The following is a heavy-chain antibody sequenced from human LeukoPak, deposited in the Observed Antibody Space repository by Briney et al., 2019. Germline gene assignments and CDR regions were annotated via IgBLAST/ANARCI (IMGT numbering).Heavy chain of an antibody. CDR3: ARFAVAGTYPLFDY. V-gene: IGHV3-21*01. Sequence: GGSLRLSCAASGFTFSSYSMNWVRQAPGKGLEWVSSISSSSSYIYYADSVKGRFTISRENAKNSLYLQMNSLRAEDTAVYYCARFAVAGTYPLFDYWGQGTLVTVSS. D-gene: IGHD6-19*01. J-gene: IGHJ4*02. CDR1: GFTFSSYS. CDR2: ISSSSSYI.